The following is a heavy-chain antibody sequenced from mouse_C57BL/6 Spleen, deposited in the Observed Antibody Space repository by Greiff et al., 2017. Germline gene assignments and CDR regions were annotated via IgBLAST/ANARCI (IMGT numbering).Heavy chain of an antibody. V-gene: IGHV1-58*01. Sequence: EVKLVESGAELVRPGSSVKMSCKTSGYTFTSYGINWVKQRPGQGLEWIGYIYIGNGYTEYNEKFKGKATLTSDTSSSTAYMQLSSLTSEDSAIYFCARENTYGKTPIPFAYWGQGTLVTVSA. CDR3: ARENTYGKTPIPFAY. J-gene: IGHJ3*01. D-gene: IGHD2-1*01. CDR1: GYTFTSYG. CDR2: IYIGNGYT.